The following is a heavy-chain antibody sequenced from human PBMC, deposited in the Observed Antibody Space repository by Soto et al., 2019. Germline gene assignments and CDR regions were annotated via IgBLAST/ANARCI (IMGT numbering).Heavy chain of an antibody. CDR2: ISAYNGNT. CDR3: ARVPAAAFLNYFDY. J-gene: IGHJ4*02. CDR1: GYTFTSYG. D-gene: IGHD6-13*01. Sequence: ASVKVSCKASGYTFTSYGISWVRQAPGQGLEWMGWISAYNGNTNYAQKLQGRVTMTTDTSTSTAYMELRSLRPDDTAVYYCARVPAAAFLNYFDYWGQGTLVTVSS. V-gene: IGHV1-18*01.